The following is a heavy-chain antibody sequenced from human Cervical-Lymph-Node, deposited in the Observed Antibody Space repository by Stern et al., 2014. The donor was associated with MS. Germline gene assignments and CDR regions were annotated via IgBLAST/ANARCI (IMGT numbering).Heavy chain of an antibody. J-gene: IGHJ3*02. CDR1: GYTFSSFD. Sequence: QDQLVQSGAEVKKPGASVKVSCKVSGYTFSSFDINWVRQATGQGLEWMGWMNPSSGDTGYAKEFQGRITLTRDTSINTAYMELSSLRSQDTAVYYCARDDSRTAFDMWGQGTLVTVSS. D-gene: IGHD3-22*01. CDR3: ARDDSRTAFDM. V-gene: IGHV1-8*01. CDR2: MNPSSGDT.